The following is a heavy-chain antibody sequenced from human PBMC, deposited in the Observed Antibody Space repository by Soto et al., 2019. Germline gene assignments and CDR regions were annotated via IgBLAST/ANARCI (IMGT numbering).Heavy chain of an antibody. CDR3: AFNSGSGSYYFDY. D-gene: IGHD3-10*01. V-gene: IGHV3-23*01. CDR2: ISGGGETT. Sequence: GGSLRLSCAASGFTFSSYAMWWVRQAPGKGLECVSAISGGGETTYYADSVKGRFTISRDNSKNTLYLQMNSLRAEDTAVYYCAFNSGSGSYYFDYWGQGTLVTV. CDR1: GFTFSSYA. J-gene: IGHJ4*02.